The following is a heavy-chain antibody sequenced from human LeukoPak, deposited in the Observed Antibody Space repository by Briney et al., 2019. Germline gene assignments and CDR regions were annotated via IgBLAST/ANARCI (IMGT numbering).Heavy chain of an antibody. CDR2: IIPILGIA. J-gene: IGHJ4*02. D-gene: IGHD1-20*01. CDR3: ARLTGTVTNDY. Sequence: SLKVSCKASGVTLTSSAVQWVRQARGQRLEWMGRIIPILGIANYAQKFQGRVTITADKSTSTAYMELSSLRSEDTAVYYCARLTGTVTNDYWGQGTLVTVSS. V-gene: IGHV1-69*04. CDR1: GVTLTSSA.